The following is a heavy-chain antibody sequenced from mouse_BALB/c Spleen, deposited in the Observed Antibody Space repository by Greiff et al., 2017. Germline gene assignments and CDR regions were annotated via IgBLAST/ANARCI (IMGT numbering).Heavy chain of an antibody. CDR2: IDTSDSYT. Sequence: QVQLQQPAAELVLPGASVKLSCKASGYTFTDYWMHWVKQRPGQGLEWIGAIDTSDSYTSYNQKFKGKATLTVDESSSTAYMQLSSLASEDSAVYECARGEGYDDDWFVYWGQESLGTVSA. D-gene: IGHD2-4*01. V-gene: IGHV1-69*01. J-gene: IGHJ3*01. CDR1: GYTFTDYW. CDR3: ARGEGYDDDWFVY.